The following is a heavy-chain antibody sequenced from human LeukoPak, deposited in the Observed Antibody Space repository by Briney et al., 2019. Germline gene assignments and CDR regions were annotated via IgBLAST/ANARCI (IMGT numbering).Heavy chain of an antibody. V-gene: IGHV3-30-3*01. D-gene: IGHD2-2*01. CDR3: ARGLLSDI. CDR1: GFTLSSYA. Sequence: PGGSLRLSCAASGFTLSSYAMHWVRQAPGKGLEWVAVISYDGSNKYYADSVKGRFTISRDNSKNTLYLQMNSLRAEDTAVYYCARGLLSDIWGQGTMVTVSS. J-gene: IGHJ3*02. CDR2: ISYDGSNK.